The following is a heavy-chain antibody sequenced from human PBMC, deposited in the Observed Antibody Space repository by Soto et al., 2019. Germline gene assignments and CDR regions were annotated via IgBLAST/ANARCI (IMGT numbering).Heavy chain of an antibody. CDR1: GGSISTTSYY. Sequence: QLQLQESGPGLVKPSETLSLTCSVSGGSISTTSYYWAWIRQPPGKGLEWVGSIYYNGFTYYNPSLKSRLTISVYTSKHKFSLSLSSVTAADTALYYCASQDDFRSGYNSFDPGGQGTLVTVSS. CDR2: IYYNGFT. CDR3: ASQDDFRSGYNSFDP. V-gene: IGHV4-39*01. J-gene: IGHJ5*02. D-gene: IGHD3-3*01.